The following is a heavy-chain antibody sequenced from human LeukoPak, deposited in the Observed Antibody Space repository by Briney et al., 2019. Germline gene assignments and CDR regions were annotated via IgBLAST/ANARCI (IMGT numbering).Heavy chain of an antibody. D-gene: IGHD6-13*01. CDR2: ISSNGGST. J-gene: IGHJ4*02. V-gene: IGHV3-64*01. CDR1: GFTFSSYA. CDR3: AKDKGSSSWKTEYDY. Sequence: PGGSLRLSCAASGFTFSSYAMHWVRQAPGKGLEYVSAISSNGGSTYYANSVKGRFTISRDNSKNTLYLQMNSLRAEDTAVYYCAKDKGSSSWKTEYDYWGQGTLVTVSS.